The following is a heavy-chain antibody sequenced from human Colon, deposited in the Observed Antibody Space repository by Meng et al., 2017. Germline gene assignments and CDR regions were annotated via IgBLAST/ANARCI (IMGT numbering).Heavy chain of an antibody. Sequence: QVQLQESGPGVVKPSQTLSLTCTISGGSINSADYSWNWIRQSPGKGLEWLGYIHSSGNTYYTPSLKSRLTMSLDTSKNQFSLRLTSVTAADTAVYYCARNPVIPDARTFDFWGQGALVTVSS. V-gene: IGHV4-30-4*01. CDR1: GGSINSADYS. CDR3: ARNPVIPDARTFDF. CDR2: IHSSGNT. D-gene: IGHD2-2*01. J-gene: IGHJ4*02.